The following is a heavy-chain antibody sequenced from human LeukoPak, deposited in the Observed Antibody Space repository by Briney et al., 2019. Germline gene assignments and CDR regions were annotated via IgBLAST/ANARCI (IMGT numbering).Heavy chain of an antibody. J-gene: IGHJ5*02. Sequence: SETLSLTCTVSGDSITSGGQYWNWPRQRPGKGLEWIAYIYNGVTTYYNPSLRSRVTVSADTSKNQFSLTVNSVTAADTAVYYCAGHKRAQRLMHDSSFDPWGQGTLVTVSS. CDR3: AGHKRAQRLMHDSSFDP. V-gene: IGHV4-31*03. D-gene: IGHD6-25*01. CDR2: IYNGVTT. CDR1: GDSITSGGQY.